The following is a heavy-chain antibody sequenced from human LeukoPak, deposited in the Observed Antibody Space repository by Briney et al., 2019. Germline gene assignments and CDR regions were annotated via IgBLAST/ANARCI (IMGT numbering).Heavy chain of an antibody. V-gene: IGHV4-4*07. Sequence: SETLSLTCTVSGGSFTTYYWSWIRQPAGRGLEWIGHIDSSGTTNYNPSLKSRVTISVDTSKNQFSLKLSSVTAADTAVYYCARVNQDYYDSSGYYLGALDYWGQGTLVTVSS. CDR3: ARVNQDYYDSSGYYLGALDY. CDR1: GGSFTTYY. J-gene: IGHJ4*02. CDR2: IDSSGTT. D-gene: IGHD3-22*01.